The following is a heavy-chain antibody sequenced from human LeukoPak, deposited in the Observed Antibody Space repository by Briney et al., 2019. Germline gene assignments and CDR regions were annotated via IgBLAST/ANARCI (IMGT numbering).Heavy chain of an antibody. J-gene: IGHJ4*02. V-gene: IGHV2-70*04. Sequence: ESCPALVETTQTPTLTCPLSGFSLRTHRMRFSWIPPPPRKALEWLARIDWDNQTFYSASLKARLTISKDTSKNQVVLTMTNMDPVDTGTYYCARSLYGAGSLYFDYWGQGTPVTVSS. D-gene: IGHD3-10*01. CDR1: GFSLRTHRMR. CDR3: ARSLYGAGSLYFDY. CDR2: IDWDNQT.